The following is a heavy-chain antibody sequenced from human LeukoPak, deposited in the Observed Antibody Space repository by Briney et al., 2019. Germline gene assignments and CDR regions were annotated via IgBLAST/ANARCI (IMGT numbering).Heavy chain of an antibody. Sequence: GGSLRLSCAASGFIFSDYYMSWIRQAPGKGLEWVSYISSSNSYTNYADSVKGRFTISRDNAKKSLYLEMNSLRAEDTAVYYCAKCPSGVLRYFAPIDYWGQGTLVTVSS. CDR2: ISSSNSYT. J-gene: IGHJ4*02. V-gene: IGHV3-11*06. CDR1: GFIFSDYY. CDR3: AKCPSGVLRYFAPIDY. D-gene: IGHD3-9*01.